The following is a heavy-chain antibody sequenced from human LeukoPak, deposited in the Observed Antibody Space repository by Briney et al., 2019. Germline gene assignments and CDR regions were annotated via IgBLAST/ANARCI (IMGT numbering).Heavy chain of an antibody. CDR3: AHLGGMVIQN. CDR1: GFTFSNYG. V-gene: IGHV3-30*02. D-gene: IGHD3-16*01. CDR2: VRYDESTK. Sequence: GGSLRLSCAASGFTFSNYGMHWVRQAPGKGLEWVAFVRYDESTKFYADSVKGRFTISRDNSKTTLYLQMNSLRAEDTAVYYCAHLGGMVIQNWGQGTLVTVSS. J-gene: IGHJ1*01.